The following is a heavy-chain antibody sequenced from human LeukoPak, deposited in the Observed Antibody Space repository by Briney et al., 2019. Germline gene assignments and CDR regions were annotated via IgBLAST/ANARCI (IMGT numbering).Heavy chain of an antibody. CDR3: AKNVFSENYSNYVFDY. CDR1: GFTFSSYA. V-gene: IGHV3-23*01. J-gene: IGHJ4*02. Sequence: PGGSLRLSCAASGFTFSSYAMSWVRQAPGKGLEWVSAISGSGGSTYYADSVKGRFTISRDNSKNTLYLQMNSLRAEDTAVYYYAKNVFSENYSNYVFDYWGQGTLVTVSS. CDR2: ISGSGGST. D-gene: IGHD4-11*01.